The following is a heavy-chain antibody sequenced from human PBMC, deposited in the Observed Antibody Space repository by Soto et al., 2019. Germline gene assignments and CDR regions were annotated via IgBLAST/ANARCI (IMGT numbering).Heavy chain of an antibody. D-gene: IGHD3-10*01. CDR1: GGSISSYY. CDR3: AGSLWFGELT. CDR2: IYYSGST. J-gene: IGHJ5*02. V-gene: IGHV4-59*01. Sequence: SETLSLTCTVSGGSISSYYWSWIRQPPGKGLEWIGYIYYSGSTNYNPSLKSRVTISVDTSKNQFSLKLSSVTAADTAVYYCAGSLWFGELTWGQGTLVTVSS.